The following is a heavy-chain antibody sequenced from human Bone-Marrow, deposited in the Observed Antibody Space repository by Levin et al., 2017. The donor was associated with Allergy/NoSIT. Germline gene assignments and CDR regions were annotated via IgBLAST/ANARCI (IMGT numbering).Heavy chain of an antibody. CDR2: IYPDDSDA. J-gene: IGHJ6*02. Sequence: GESLKISCTGSGYRFSTYWVTWVRQVPGKGLEWMGVIYPDDSDARYSPSFQGQVTISVDKSVSSAYLQWDSLKASDAAIYYCARHSKGFLTDAFYQYHMDVWGPGTAVTVSS. D-gene: IGHD2-2*01. CDR3: ARHSKGFLTDAFYQYHMDV. V-gene: IGHV5-51*01. CDR1: GYRFSTYW.